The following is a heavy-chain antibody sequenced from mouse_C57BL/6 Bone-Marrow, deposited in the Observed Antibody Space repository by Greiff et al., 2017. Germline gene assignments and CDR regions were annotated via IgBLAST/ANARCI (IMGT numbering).Heavy chain of an antibody. CDR1: GYTFTSYW. Sequence: VQLQQPGAELVMPGASVKLSCKASGYTFTSYWMHWVKQRPGQGLEWIGEIDPSDSYTNYNQKFKGKSTLTVDKSSSTAYMQLSSLTSEDSAVYYCARYDYDYDVWCAYWGQGTLVTVSA. J-gene: IGHJ3*01. V-gene: IGHV1-69*01. D-gene: IGHD2-4*01. CDR3: ARYDYDYDVWCAY. CDR2: IDPSDSYT.